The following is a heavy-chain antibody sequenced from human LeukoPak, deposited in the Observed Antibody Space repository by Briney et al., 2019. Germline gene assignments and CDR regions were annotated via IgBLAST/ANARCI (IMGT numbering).Heavy chain of an antibody. CDR2: INDSGRI. CDR1: GGSVRSYY. CDR3: ARRWNYGRNYYIDV. Sequence: PSETLSLTCTVSGGSVRSYYFSWIRQPPGKGLEWIGEINDSGRINYNPSLMSRVTVSVDTSKNQFSLRLTSVTATDTAVYYCARRWNYGRNYYIDVWGNGATVSVSS. D-gene: IGHD1-7*01. J-gene: IGHJ6*03. V-gene: IGHV4-34*01.